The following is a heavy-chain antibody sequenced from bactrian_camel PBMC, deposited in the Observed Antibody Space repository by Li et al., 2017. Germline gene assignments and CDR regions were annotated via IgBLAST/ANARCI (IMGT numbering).Heavy chain of an antibody. CDR3: AADYCVVVPGYVGPPIEEFNE. CDR2: IDSVGGT. Sequence: HVQLVESGGGSVQAGGSLRLSCQVSEFYYSSISMAWFRQAPGKEREGVASIDSVGGTHYAESVKGRFTISQVTAASTVYLQMNSLKPDDTAVYTCAADYCVVVPGYVGPPIEEFNERGQGTQVTVS. V-gene: IGHV3S53*01. J-gene: IGHJ4*01. D-gene: IGHD5*01. CDR1: EFYYSSIS.